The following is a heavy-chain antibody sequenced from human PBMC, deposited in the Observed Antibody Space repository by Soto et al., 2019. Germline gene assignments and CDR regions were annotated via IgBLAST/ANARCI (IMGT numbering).Heavy chain of an antibody. CDR3: AKLGYGDYVQPDAFDI. V-gene: IGHV3-23*01. Sequence: EVQLLESGGGLVQPGGSLRLSCAASGFTFSSYAMSWVRQAPGKGLEWVSAISGSGGSTYYADSVKGRFTISRDNSKNTLYLQMNNLRAEDTAVYYCAKLGYGDYVQPDAFDIWGQGTMVTVSS. CDR2: ISGSGGST. CDR1: GFTFSSYA. D-gene: IGHD4-17*01. J-gene: IGHJ3*02.